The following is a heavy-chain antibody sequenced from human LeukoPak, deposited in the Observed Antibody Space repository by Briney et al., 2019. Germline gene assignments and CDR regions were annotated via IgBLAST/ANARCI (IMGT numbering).Heavy chain of an antibody. CDR1: GFVFYRYA. J-gene: IGHJ4*02. CDR2: ISHDAVNK. D-gene: IGHD2-2*01. CDR3: ARDLHPRESIVVVPAATNYFDY. Sequence: GGSLRLSCAASGFVFYRYAMHWVRQAPGKGLEWLAVISHDAVNKYYLESEKGRFTISRDNSMDTLYLQINSLRAEDTAVYYCARDLHPRESIVVVPAATNYFDYWGQGTLVTVSS. V-gene: IGHV3-30-3*01.